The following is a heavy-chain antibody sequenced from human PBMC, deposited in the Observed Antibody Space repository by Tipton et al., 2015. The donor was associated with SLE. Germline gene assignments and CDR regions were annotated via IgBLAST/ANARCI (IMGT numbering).Heavy chain of an antibody. V-gene: IGHV1-2*02. D-gene: IGHD1-7*01. CDR1: GYTFTGYY. CDR2: INPNSGGT. CDR3: ASGVSGTTTTGYYGMDV. Sequence: QLVQSGAEVKKPGASVKVSCKASGYTFTGYYMHWVRQAPGQGLEWMGWINPNSGGTNYAQKFQGRVTMTRDTSISTAYMELSRLRSDDTAVYYCASGVSGTTTTGYYGMDVWGQGTTVTVSS. J-gene: IGHJ6*02.